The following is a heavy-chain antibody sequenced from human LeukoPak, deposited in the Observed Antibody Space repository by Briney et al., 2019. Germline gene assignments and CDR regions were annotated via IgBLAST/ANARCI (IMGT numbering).Heavy chain of an antibody. J-gene: IGHJ4*02. CDR3: ARSTVLRFLEWSP. D-gene: IGHD3-3*01. V-gene: IGHV3-48*01. CDR2: ISSSSSTI. CDR1: GFTFSSYS. Sequence: QPGGSLRLSCAASGFTFSSYSMNWVRQAPGKGLEWVSYISSSSSTIYYADSVKGRFTISRDNAKNSLYLQMNSLRAEDTAVYYCARSTVLRFLEWSPRGQGTLVTVSS.